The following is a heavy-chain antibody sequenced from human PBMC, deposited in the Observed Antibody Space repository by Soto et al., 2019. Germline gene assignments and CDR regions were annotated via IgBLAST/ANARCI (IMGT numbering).Heavy chain of an antibody. CDR3: ARFGIVATTYPFDY. V-gene: IGHV1-2*02. D-gene: IGHD5-12*01. Sequence: ASVTVSCKASGYTFTGYYMHWVRQAPGQGLEWMGWINPNSGGTNYAQKFQGRVTMTRDTSISTAYMEMSRLRSDDTAVYYCARFGIVATTYPFDYWGQGTLVTVSA. CDR1: GYTFTGYY. CDR2: INPNSGGT. J-gene: IGHJ4*02.